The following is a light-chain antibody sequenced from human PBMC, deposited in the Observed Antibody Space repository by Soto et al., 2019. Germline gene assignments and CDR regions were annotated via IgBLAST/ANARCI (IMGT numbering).Light chain of an antibody. V-gene: IGLV2-23*01. CDR3: CSYAGSSTDVV. CDR1: RSDVGSYNL. Sequence: SALTQPASVSGSPGQSITISCTGTRSDVGSYNLVSWYQQHPGKAPKLMIYEGSKRPSGVSNRFSGSKSGNTASLTISGLQAEDEAEYYCCSYAGSSTDVVVGGGTKLTVL. J-gene: IGLJ2*01. CDR2: EGS.